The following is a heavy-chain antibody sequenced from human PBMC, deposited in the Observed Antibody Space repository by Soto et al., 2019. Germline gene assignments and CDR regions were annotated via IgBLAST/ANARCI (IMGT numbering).Heavy chain of an antibody. Sequence: GESLKISCKASGYSFTNYWIGWVRQMSGKGLEWMGVIYPVDSNTKFSPSFQGQVTMSVDNSISTAYLHWISLKASDTAIYYCARQAYHFDGNSLGYWGQGTLVTVSS. J-gene: IGHJ4*01. CDR1: GYSFTNYW. D-gene: IGHD3-9*01. CDR3: ARQAYHFDGNSLGY. CDR2: IYPVDSNT. V-gene: IGHV5-51*01.